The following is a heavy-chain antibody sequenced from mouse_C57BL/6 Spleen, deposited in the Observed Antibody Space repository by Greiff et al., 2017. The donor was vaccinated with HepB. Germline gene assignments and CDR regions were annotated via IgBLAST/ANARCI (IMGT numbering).Heavy chain of an antibody. CDR2: IDPSDSYT. D-gene: IGHD3-2*02. CDR3: ARQLRLREDY. V-gene: IGHV1-50*01. CDR1: GYTFTSYW. J-gene: IGHJ4*01. Sequence: VQLQQPGAELVKPGASVKLSCKASGYTFTSYWMQWVKQRPGQGLEWIGEIDPSDSYTNYNQKFKGKATLTVDTSSSTAYMQLSSLTSEDSAVYYCARQLRLREDYWGQGTSVTVSS.